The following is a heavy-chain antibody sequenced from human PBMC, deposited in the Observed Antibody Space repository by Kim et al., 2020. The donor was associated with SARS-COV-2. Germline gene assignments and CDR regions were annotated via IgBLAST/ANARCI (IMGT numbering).Heavy chain of an antibody. CDR2: VNSDGSST. CDR3: ASLSTGYVWDKFDY. CDR1: GFTFSSYW. V-gene: IGHV3-74*01. Sequence: GGSRRLSCVASGFTFSSYWMHCVRQAPGKGLVWVSRVNSDGSSTSYADSVKGRFTISRDNARNTLYLQMNSLRAEDTAVYYCASLSTGYVWDKFDYWGQGTLVTVSS. D-gene: IGHD3-16*01. J-gene: IGHJ4*02.